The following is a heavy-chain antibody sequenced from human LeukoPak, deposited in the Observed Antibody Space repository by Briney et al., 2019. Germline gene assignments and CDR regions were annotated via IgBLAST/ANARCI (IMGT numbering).Heavy chain of an antibody. V-gene: IGHV4-30-2*01. D-gene: IGHD6-6*01. J-gene: IGHJ5*02. CDR3: AREIAARPNWFDP. CDR2: IYHSGST. Sequence: SQTLSLTCTVSGGSISSGGYYWSWIRQPPGKGLEWIGYIYHSGSTYYNPSLKSRVTISVDRSKNQFSLKLSSVTAADTAVYYCAREIAARPNWFDPWGQGTLVTVSS. CDR1: GGSISSGGYY.